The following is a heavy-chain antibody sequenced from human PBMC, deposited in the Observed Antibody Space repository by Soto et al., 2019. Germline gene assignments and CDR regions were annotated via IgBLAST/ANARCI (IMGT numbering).Heavy chain of an antibody. V-gene: IGHV4-31*03. CDR3: ARVRFLEWSSHYYYGMDV. CDR2: IYYSGST. J-gene: IGHJ6*02. CDR1: GGSISSGGYY. Sequence: SETLSLTCTVSGGSISSGGYYWSWIRQHPGKGLEWIGYIYYSGSTYYNPSLKSRVTISVDTSKNQFSLKLSSVTAADTAVYYCARVRFLEWSSHYYYGMDVWGQGTTVTVSS. D-gene: IGHD3-3*01.